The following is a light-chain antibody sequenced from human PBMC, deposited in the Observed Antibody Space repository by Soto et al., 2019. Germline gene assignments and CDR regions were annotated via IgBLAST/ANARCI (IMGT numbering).Light chain of an antibody. CDR3: QQYSSYPIT. Sequence: AIRMTQSPSSFSASTGDRVTITCRASQGISSYLAWYQQKPGKAPKLLIYAASTLQSGVPSRFSGSGSGTDFTLTISCLQSEDFATYYCQQYSSYPITFGQGTRLEIK. V-gene: IGKV1-8*01. CDR1: QGISSY. CDR2: AAS. J-gene: IGKJ5*01.